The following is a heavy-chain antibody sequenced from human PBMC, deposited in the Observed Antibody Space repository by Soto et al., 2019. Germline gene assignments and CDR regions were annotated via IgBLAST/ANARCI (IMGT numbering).Heavy chain of an antibody. CDR3: ARDSGYSYGPFDY. D-gene: IGHD5-18*01. CDR2: ISYDGSNK. CDR1: GFMFSSYA. Sequence: GGSLRLSCAASGFMFSSYAMHWVRQAPGKGLEWVAVISYDGSNKYYADSVKGRFTISRDNSKNTLYLQMNSLRAEDTAVYYCARDSGYSYGPFDYWGQGTLVTVSS. J-gene: IGHJ4*02. V-gene: IGHV3-30-3*01.